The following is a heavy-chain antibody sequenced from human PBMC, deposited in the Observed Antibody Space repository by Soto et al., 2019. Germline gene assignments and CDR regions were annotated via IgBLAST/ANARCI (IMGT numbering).Heavy chain of an antibody. Sequence: PGGSLRLSCAASGFTFSSYAMSWVRQAPGKGLGWVSAISGSGGSTYYADSVKGRLTISRDNSKNTLYLQMNSLRAEDTAVYYCARYYDSSGYYYRWFDPWGQGTLVTVSS. CDR3: ARYYDSSGYYYRWFDP. V-gene: IGHV3-23*01. CDR2: ISGSGGST. D-gene: IGHD3-22*01. J-gene: IGHJ5*02. CDR1: GFTFSSYA.